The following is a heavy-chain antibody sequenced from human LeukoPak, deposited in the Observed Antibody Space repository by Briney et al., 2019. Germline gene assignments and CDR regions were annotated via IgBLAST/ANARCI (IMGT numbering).Heavy chain of an antibody. CDR3: AREKLVPAAPFDY. CDR1: GFNFRSYG. J-gene: IGHJ4*02. Sequence: GGSLRLSCVASGFNFRSYGMHWVRQGPGKGLEWVAVIAHDGNMKYYGESVKGRFTISRDNSKNTLYLQMNSLRAEDTAVYYCAREKLVPAAPFDYWGQGTLVTVSS. CDR2: IAHDGNMK. V-gene: IGHV3-30*03. D-gene: IGHD2-2*01.